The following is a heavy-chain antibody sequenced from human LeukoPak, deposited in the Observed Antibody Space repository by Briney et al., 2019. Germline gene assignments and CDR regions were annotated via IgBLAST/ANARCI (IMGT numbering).Heavy chain of an antibody. CDR2: IKQDGSEK. CDR3: ARQRTYYFDY. V-gene: IGHV3-7*01. Sequence: GGSLRLSCAASGFTFSGYWMSWVRQAPGKGLEWVANIKQDGSEKYYVDSVKGRFTISRDNAKNSLYLQMNSLRAEDTAVYYCARQRTYYFDYWGQGTLVTVSS. J-gene: IGHJ4*02. CDR1: GFTFSGYW.